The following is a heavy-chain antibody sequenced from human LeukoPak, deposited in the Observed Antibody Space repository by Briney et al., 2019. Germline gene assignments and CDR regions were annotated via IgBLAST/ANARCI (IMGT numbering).Heavy chain of an antibody. CDR2: ISSSSSYI. J-gene: IGHJ3*02. D-gene: IGHD1-7*01. V-gene: IGHV3-21*01. CDR3: ARDSWETTTLDDAFDI. Sequence: ETLSLTCTVSGASITSSNYYWLWLRQPPGKGLEWVSSISSSSSYIYYADSVKGRFTISRDNAKNSLYLQMNSLRAEDTAVYYCARDSWETTTLDDAFDIWGQGTMVTVSS. CDR1: GASITSSNYY.